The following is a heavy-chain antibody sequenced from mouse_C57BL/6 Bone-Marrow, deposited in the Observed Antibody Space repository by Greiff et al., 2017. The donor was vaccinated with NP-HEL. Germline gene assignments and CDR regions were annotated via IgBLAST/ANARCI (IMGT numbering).Heavy chain of an antibody. CDR1: GYAFSSYW. J-gene: IGHJ1*03. CDR3: ARASCSSYGGYFDV. CDR2: IYPGDGDT. V-gene: IGHV1-80*01. D-gene: IGHD1-1*01. Sequence: VQLQQSGAELVKPGASVKISCKASGYAFSSYWMNWVKQRPGKGLEWIGQIYPGDGDTNYNGKFKGKATLTADKSSSTAYMQLSSLTSEDSAVYFSARASCSSYGGYFDVWGTGTTVTVSS.